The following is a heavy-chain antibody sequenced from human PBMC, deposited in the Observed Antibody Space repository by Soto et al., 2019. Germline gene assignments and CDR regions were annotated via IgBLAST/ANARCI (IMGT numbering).Heavy chain of an antibody. V-gene: IGHV2-5*08. CDR1: GGSISSYYW. CDR2: IYWDDDK. J-gene: IGHJ4*02. D-gene: IGHD3-10*01. CDR3: AHRPDYYGHYFDY. Sequence: TLSLTCTVSGGSISSYYWSWIRQPPGKALEWLALIYWDDDKRYSPSLKSRLTITKDTSKNQVVLTMTNMDPVDTATYYCAHRPDYYGHYFDYWGQGTLVTVSS.